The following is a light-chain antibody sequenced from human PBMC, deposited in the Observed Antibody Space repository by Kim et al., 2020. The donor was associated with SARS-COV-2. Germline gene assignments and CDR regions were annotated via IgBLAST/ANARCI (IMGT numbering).Light chain of an antibody. CDR3: QQYGYSPWT. V-gene: IGKV3-20*01. CDR2: GAS. J-gene: IGKJ1*01. CDR1: QSVSDSN. Sequence: SPGVRATLSYRASQSVSDSNLAWYQHKPGRAPRLLIYGASTRATGIPDRFSGSGSGTDFTLTISRLEPEDFAMYYCQQYGYSPWTFGQGTKVEI.